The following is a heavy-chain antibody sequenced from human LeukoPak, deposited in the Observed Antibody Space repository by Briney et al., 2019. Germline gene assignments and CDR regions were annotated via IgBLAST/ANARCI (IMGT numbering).Heavy chain of an antibody. D-gene: IGHD3-10*01. V-gene: IGHV3-7*01. CDR3: ARQWFGVAPSRNDAFDI. J-gene: IGHJ3*02. CDR1: GFTFTSEW. CDR2: INQAGSEE. Sequence: PGGSLRLSCAASGFTFTSEWMSWVRQAPGKGLEWVGNINQAGSEEYHVDSVKCRFTFSKDNAKNSMYLQMTGLRAEDTAMYYCARQWFGVAPSRNDAFDIWGQGTMVTVSS.